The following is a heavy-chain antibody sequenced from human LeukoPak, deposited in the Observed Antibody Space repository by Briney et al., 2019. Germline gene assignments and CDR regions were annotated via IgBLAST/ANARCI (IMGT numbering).Heavy chain of an antibody. Sequence: GGSLRLSCAASGFTFSSYAMHWVRQAPGKGLEWVAVISYDGSNKYYADSVKGRFTISRDNSKNTLFLQMNNLRAEDTAVYYCAKSPGVTAHDAFDIWGQGTMVTVSS. CDR2: ISYDGSNK. J-gene: IGHJ3*02. V-gene: IGHV3-30-3*01. CDR3: AKSPGVTAHDAFDI. CDR1: GFTFSSYA. D-gene: IGHD2-21*02.